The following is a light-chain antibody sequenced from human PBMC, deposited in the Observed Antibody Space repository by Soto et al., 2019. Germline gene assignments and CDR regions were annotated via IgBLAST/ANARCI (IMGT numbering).Light chain of an antibody. CDR1: SSNIGNNY. CDR2: DNN. V-gene: IGLV1-51*01. Sequence: QSVLPQPPSVSAAPRQKVTISCSGSSSNIGNNYVSWYQQLPGTAPKLLIYDNNKRPSGIPDRFSGSKSGTSASLGITGLQAGDEADYYCGTWDSSLSAGVFGGGTKLTVL. J-gene: IGLJ2*01. CDR3: GTWDSSLSAGV.